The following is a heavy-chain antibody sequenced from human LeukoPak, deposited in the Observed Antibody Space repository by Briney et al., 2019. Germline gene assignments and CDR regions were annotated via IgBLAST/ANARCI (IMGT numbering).Heavy chain of an antibody. D-gene: IGHD3-22*01. Sequence: ASVKVSCKASGYTFTSYGINWVRQAPGQGLEWMGWISAYNGNTNYAQKLQGRVTMTTDTSTSTAYMELRSLRSDDTAVYYCASIHYDSSGYYYWFDPWGQGTLVTVSS. CDR1: GYTFTSYG. J-gene: IGHJ5*02. CDR2: ISAYNGNT. CDR3: ASIHYDSSGYYYWFDP. V-gene: IGHV1-18*01.